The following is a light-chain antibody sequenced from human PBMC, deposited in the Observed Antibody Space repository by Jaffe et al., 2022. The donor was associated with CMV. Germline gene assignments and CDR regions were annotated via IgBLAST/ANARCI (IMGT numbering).Light chain of an antibody. V-gene: IGLV3-19*01. J-gene: IGLJ2*01. CDR2: GKN. Sequence: SSELTQDPAVSVALGQTVRITCQGDSLRSYYASWYQQKPGQAPVLVIYGKNNRPSGIPDRFSGSSSGNTASLTITGAQAEDEADYYCNSRDSSGNYLRNVVFGGGTKLTVL. CDR1: SLRSYY. CDR3: NSRDSSGNYLRNVV.